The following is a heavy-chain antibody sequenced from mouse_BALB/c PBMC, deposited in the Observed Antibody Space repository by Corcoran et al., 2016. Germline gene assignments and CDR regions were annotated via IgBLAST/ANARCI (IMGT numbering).Heavy chain of an antibody. V-gene: IGHV9-3-1*01. J-gene: IGHJ4*01. CDR3: ARGDGYYVRYAMDY. CDR2: INTYTGEP. D-gene: IGHD2-3*01. Sequence: QIQLVQSGPELKKPGETVKISCKASGYTFTNYGMNWVKQAPGKGLKWMGWINTYTGEPTYADDFKGRFAFSLETSASTAYLQINNLKNEDTATYFCARGDGYYVRYAMDYWGQGTSVTVSS. CDR1: GYTFTNYG.